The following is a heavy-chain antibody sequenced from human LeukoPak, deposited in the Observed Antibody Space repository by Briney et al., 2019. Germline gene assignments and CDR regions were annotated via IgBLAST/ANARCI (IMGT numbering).Heavy chain of an antibody. CDR3: ARGGWGHMDV. J-gene: IGHJ1*01. CDR2: INHSGST. V-gene: IGHV4-34*01. CDR1: GGSFSGYY. Sequence: PSETLSLTCAVYGGSFSGYYWSWIRQPPGKGLEWIGEINHSGSTNYNPSLKSRVTISVDTSKNQFSLKLSSVTAADTAVYYCARGGWGHMDVWGQGTLVTVSS. D-gene: IGHD1-26*01.